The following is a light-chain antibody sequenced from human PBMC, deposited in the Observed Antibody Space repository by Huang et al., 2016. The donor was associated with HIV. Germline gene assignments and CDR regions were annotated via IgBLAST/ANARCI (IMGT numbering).Light chain of an antibody. V-gene: IGKV3-11*01. J-gene: IGKJ2*01. CDR2: AAS. Sequence: EVVLTQSPATLSLSPGERVTLSCRASQGVSSSFAWYQQKPGQAPRLLIYAASVRATGIPARFSGSASGTDFTLTISSLEPEDFAVYYCQQRRNWPPYTFGQGTKLEIK. CDR3: QQRRNWPPYT. CDR1: QGVSSS.